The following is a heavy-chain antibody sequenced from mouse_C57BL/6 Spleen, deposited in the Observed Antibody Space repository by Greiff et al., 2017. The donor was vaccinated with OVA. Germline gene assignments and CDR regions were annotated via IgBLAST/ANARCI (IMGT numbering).Heavy chain of an antibody. CDR3: ASRRDYYDYGVFAY. V-gene: IGHV1-26*01. CDR2: INPNNGGT. D-gene: IGHD2-4*01. J-gene: IGHJ3*01. CDR1: GYTFTDYY. Sequence: VQLQQSGPELVKPGASVKISCKASGYTFTDYYMNWVKQSHGKSLEWIGDINPNNGGTSYNQKFKGKATLTVDKSSSTAYMELRSLTSEDSAVYYCASRRDYYDYGVFAYWGQGTLVTVSA.